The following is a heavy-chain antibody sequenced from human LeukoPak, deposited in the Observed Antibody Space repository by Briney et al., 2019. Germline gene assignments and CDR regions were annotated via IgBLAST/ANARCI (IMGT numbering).Heavy chain of an antibody. J-gene: IGHJ5*02. CDR3: ARESALLGFDP. V-gene: IGHV3-33*01. CDR1: GFTFSSYG. CDR2: IWYDGSNK. Sequence: GGSLRLSCAASGFTFSSYGMHWVRQAPGKGLEWVAVIWYDGSNKYYADSVKGRFTISRDNSKNTLYLQMNSLRAEDTAVYYCARESALLGFDPWGQGTLVTVSS.